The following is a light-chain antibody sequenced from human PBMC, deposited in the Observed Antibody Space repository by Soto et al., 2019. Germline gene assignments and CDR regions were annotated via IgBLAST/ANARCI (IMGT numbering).Light chain of an antibody. CDR2: DVS. CDR1: SSDVGAYNY. Sequence: QSALTQPRSVSGSPGQSVTMSCTGTSSDVGAYNYVSWYQQYPGKAPKLMISDVSKRPSGVPDRFSGSKSGNTASLTISGLQAEDEADYPCCSYAGRHTGAFGGGTKVTVL. J-gene: IGLJ3*02. CDR3: CSYAGRHTGA. V-gene: IGLV2-11*01.